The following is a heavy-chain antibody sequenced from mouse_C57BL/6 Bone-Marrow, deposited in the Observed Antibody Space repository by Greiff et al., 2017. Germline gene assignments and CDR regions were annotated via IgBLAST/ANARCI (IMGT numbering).Heavy chain of an antibody. CDR2: ISYSGST. J-gene: IGHJ3*01. CDR3: ARFGNHGGFAY. V-gene: IGHV3-1*01. CDR1: GYSITSGYD. Sequence: EVKLVESGPGMVKPSQSLSLTCTVTGYSITSGYDWHWIRHFPGNKLEWMGYISYSGSTNYNPSLKSRISITHDTSKNHFFLKLNSVTTEDTATYYCARFGNHGGFAYWGQGTLVTVSA. D-gene: IGHD2-1*01.